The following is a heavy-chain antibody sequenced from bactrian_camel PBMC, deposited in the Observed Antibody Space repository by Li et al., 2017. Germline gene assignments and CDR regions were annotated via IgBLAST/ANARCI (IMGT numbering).Heavy chain of an antibody. CDR2: VGSTGST. J-gene: IGHJ4*01. Sequence: DVQLVESGGGSVQSGGSLRLSCVVSGYTYSSGCLGWVRQAPGTEREGVAVVGSTGSTSVADSVKGRFTISQDNDKNTLYLQLNSLKTEDTAVYFCSSLYNRYWGQGTQVTVS. V-gene: IGHV3S67*01. CDR3: SSLYNRY. CDR1: GYTYSSGC.